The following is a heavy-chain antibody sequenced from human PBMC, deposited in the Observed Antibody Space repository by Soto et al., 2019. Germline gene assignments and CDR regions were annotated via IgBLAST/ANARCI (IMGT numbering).Heavy chain of an antibody. CDR2: ISAYSGDT. CDR1: GFTFTNYA. Sequence: GASVKVSCKTSGFTFTNYATNWVRQAPGQGLQWMGWISAYSGDTKYAQRFQDRLTVTTDPSTTTAYMELRSLRSDDTAVYYCARDGRAFSIFGETMDVWGQGTTVTVSS. J-gene: IGHJ6*02. CDR3: ARDGRAFSIFGETMDV. V-gene: IGHV1-18*01. D-gene: IGHD3-3*01.